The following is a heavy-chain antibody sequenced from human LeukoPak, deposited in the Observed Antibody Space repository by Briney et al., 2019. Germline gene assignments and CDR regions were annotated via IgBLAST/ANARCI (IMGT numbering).Heavy chain of an antibody. CDR2: ISPSGDRT. V-gene: IGHV3-23*01. CDR1: GFTFSSYA. J-gene: IGHJ4*02. D-gene: IGHD3-22*01. Sequence: GGSLRLSCAASGFTFSSYAMSWVRQAPGRGLEWVSFISPSGDRTSNADSVEGRFTIARDNTRNTLYLQMNSLRDEDTGVYYCAIMHGYYDGSGFWVQWGQGTLVTVSS. CDR3: AIMHGYYDGSGFWVQ.